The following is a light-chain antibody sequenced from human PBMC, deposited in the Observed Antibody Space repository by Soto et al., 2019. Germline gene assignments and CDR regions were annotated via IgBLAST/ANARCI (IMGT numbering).Light chain of an antibody. CDR1: LSNIGSNF. V-gene: IGLV1-47*01. J-gene: IGLJ2*01. CDR3: AAWDDSLRGVV. Sequence: QLVLTQPPSASGTPGQRVTISCSGSLSNIGSNFIYWYQQLPGSAPKLLINGNNERPSGVPDRFSGSKSGTSASLAISGLRSEDEADYHCAAWDDSLRGVVFGGGTKLTVL. CDR2: GNN.